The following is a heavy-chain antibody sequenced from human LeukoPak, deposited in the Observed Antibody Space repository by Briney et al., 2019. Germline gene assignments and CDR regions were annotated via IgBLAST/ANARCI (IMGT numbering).Heavy chain of an antibody. CDR1: GYTFTDYY. D-gene: IGHD6-13*01. V-gene: IGHV1-2*02. CDR2: INPNSGGT. Sequence: ASVKVSCKTSGYTFTDYYMHWVRQAPGQGLEWMGWINPNSGGTDYAQQFQGRVTMTRDTSISTAYMELSNLRSDDTAVYYCARGIAAAGGRWFDPWGQGTLVTVSS. CDR3: ARGIAAAGGRWFDP. J-gene: IGHJ5*02.